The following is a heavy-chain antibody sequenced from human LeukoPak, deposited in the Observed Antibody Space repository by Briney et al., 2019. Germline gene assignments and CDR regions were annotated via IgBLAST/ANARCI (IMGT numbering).Heavy chain of an antibody. CDR2: MNPNSGNT. Sequence: ASVKVSCKASGYTFISYDINWVRQATGQGLEWMGWMNPNSGNTGYAQKFQGRVTMTRNTSISTAYMELSSLRSEDTAVYYCARVVKYSSSWLRFDPWGQGTLVTVSS. V-gene: IGHV1-8*01. D-gene: IGHD6-13*01. J-gene: IGHJ5*02. CDR3: ARVVKYSSSWLRFDP. CDR1: GYTFISYD.